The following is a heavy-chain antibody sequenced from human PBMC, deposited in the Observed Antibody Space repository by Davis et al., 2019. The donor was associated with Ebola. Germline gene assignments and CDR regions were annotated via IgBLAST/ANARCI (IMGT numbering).Heavy chain of an antibody. Sequence: SETLSLTCTVSGGSISSYYWSWIRQPPGKGLEWIGYIYYSGSTNYNPSLKSRVTISVDTSKNQFSLKLSSVTAADTAVYYCARGVWSTSGNWFDPWGQGTLVTVSS. J-gene: IGHJ5*02. CDR2: IYYSGST. CDR1: GGSISSYY. V-gene: IGHV4-59*01. CDR3: ARGVWSTSGNWFDP. D-gene: IGHD2/OR15-2a*01.